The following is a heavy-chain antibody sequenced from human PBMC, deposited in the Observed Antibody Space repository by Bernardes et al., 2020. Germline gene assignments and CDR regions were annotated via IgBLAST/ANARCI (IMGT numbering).Heavy chain of an antibody. J-gene: IGHJ3*02. CDR1: GFTFSSYA. CDR2: ISGSSGNT. Sequence: GGSLRLSCAASGFTFSSYAMSWVRQAPGKGLEWVSAISGSSGNTYYADSVKGRFTISRDNSKNTLFLQMNSLRAEDTAIYYCARVLVGPNVGRDAFDIWGHGTMVTFSS. D-gene: IGHD1-26*01. V-gene: IGHV3-23*01. CDR3: ARVLVGPNVGRDAFDI.